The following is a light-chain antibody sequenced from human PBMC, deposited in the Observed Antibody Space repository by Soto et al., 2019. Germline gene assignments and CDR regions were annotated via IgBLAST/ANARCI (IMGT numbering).Light chain of an antibody. CDR2: DTS. CDR3: QQYGTSEII. CDR1: QSLANSF. J-gene: IGKJ5*01. Sequence: EIVMTQSPATLSLSPGERATLSCRASQSLANSFIAWYQQKPGQAPRLLIYDTSSRASGIPDRFSGSGSGTDFTLTISRLETEDFAVFYCQQYGTSEIIFGQGTLLENK. V-gene: IGKV3-20*01.